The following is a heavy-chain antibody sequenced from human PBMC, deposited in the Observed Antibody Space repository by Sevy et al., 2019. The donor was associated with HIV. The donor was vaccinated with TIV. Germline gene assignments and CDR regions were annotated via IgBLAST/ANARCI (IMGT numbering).Heavy chain of an antibody. J-gene: IGHJ4*02. V-gene: IGHV3-73*01. Sequence: GGSLRLSCAASGFTFSGSALHWVRQASGKGLEWVGRIRMKANSYATAYAASVKGRFTISRDDSKNSAYLQMNSLKTEDTAVYYCTTYLGYCRSTSCHYYFDNWGQVTLVTVSS. D-gene: IGHD2-2*03. CDR3: TTYLGYCRSTSCHYYFDN. CDR2: IRMKANSYAT. CDR1: GFTFSGSA.